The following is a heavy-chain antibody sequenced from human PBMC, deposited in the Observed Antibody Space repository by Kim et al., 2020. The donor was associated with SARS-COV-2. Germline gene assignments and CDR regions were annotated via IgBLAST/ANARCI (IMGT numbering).Heavy chain of an antibody. Sequence: DGYNKYYADPVKGRFTISRDNSKNTLFLQMNSLRRDDTAVYYCARRNSLDVWGQGTTVTVSS. CDR3: ARRNSLDV. CDR2: DGYNK. V-gene: IGHV3-30-3*01. J-gene: IGHJ6*02.